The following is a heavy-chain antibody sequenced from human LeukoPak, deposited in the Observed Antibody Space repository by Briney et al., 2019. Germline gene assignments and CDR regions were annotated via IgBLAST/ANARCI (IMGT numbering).Heavy chain of an antibody. J-gene: IGHJ6*02. D-gene: IGHD3-10*01. CDR1: GFTFSDYY. Sequence: GGSLRLSCAASGFTFSDYYMSWVRQAPGKGLGWVSYISSSGSTIYYADSMKGRFTISRDNAKNSLYLQMNSLRAEDTAVYYCAREATMVRGVLMDVWGQGTTVTVSS. V-gene: IGHV3-11*01. CDR2: ISSSGSTI. CDR3: AREATMVRGVLMDV.